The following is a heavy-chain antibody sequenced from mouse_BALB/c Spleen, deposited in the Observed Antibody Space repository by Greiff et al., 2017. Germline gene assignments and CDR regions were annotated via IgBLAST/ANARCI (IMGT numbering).Heavy chain of an antibody. CDR1: GYTFTSYW. CDR2: IYPSDSYT. D-gene: IGHD2-3*01. CDR3: TRIYDGYFYFDY. J-gene: IGHJ2*01. Sequence: VQLQQPGAELVRPGASVKLSCKASGYTFTSYWINWVKQRPGQGLEWIGNIYPSDSYTNYNQKFKDKATLTVDKSSSTAYMQLSSPTSEDSAVYYCTRIYDGYFYFDYWGQGTTLTVSS. V-gene: IGHV1-69*02.